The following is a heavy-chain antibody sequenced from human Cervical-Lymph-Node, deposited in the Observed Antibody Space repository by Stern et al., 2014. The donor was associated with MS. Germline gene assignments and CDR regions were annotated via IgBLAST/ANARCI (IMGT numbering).Heavy chain of an antibody. Sequence: EESGPTLVKPTQTLTVTCAFSGFSLATTGAGVGWIRQPPGKALEWLAMVYWNDDKRYNPSLKNRRTITKDTSKDLVVLTLTNMDPVDSATYYCAHRPPSGNSLFAYWGQGTLVIVSS. CDR2: VYWNDDK. D-gene: IGHD3-10*01. V-gene: IGHV2-5*01. CDR3: AHRPPSGNSLFAY. J-gene: IGHJ4*02. CDR1: GFSLATTGAG.